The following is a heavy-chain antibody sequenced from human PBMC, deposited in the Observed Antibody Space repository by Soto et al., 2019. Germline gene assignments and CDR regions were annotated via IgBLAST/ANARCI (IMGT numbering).Heavy chain of an antibody. CDR3: AKEAHLGELSQIDY. J-gene: IGHJ4*02. V-gene: IGHV3-23*01. CDR2: ISGSGDST. CDR1: GFTFNKNA. D-gene: IGHD3-16*02. Sequence: GGSLRLSCAASGFTFNKNAISWVRQAPGKGLEWVSAISGSGDSTYYAASVRGRFTISRDNSKNAVSLLMNSLRAEDTALYYCAKEAHLGELSQIDYWGQGTLVTVSS.